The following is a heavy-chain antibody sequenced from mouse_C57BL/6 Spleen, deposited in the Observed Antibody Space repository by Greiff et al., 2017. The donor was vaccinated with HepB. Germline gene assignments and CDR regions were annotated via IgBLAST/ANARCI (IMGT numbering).Heavy chain of an antibody. Sequence: VQLQESGAELVRPGTSVKMSCKASGYTFTNYWIGWAKQRPGHGLEWIGDIYPGGGYTNYNEKFKGKATLTADKSSSTAYMQFSSLTSEDSAIYYCARRLGALDWYFDVWGTGTTVTVSS. CDR1: GYTFTNYW. D-gene: IGHD3-2*02. V-gene: IGHV1-63*01. J-gene: IGHJ1*03. CDR2: IYPGGGYT. CDR3: ARRLGALDWYFDV.